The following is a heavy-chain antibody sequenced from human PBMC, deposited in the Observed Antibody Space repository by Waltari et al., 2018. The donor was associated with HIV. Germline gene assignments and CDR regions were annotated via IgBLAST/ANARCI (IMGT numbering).Heavy chain of an antibody. CDR2: HCTNKNTF. D-gene: IGHD3-16*01. Sequence: EVQLVESGGGLVQPGGSLRLSCAASGFTFSTYSMNWGRQAPGKGLGLVSKHCTNKNTFHQTGLVKGRFTNSRDKGKNSLFLQINSLRAEDTALDYCARVWITLSTYYYFGLDVWGQGTTVTVSS. CDR1: GFTFSTYS. J-gene: IGHJ6*02. V-gene: IGHV3-48*01. CDR3: ARVWITLSTYYYFGLDV.